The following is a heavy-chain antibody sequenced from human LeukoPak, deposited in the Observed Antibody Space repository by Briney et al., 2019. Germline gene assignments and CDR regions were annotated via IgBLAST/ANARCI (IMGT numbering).Heavy chain of an antibody. CDR1: GGSISSYY. V-gene: IGHV4-59*01. CDR3: ARYSGSPNWYYYYYMDV. D-gene: IGHD1-26*01. J-gene: IGHJ6*03. Sequence: KPSETLSLTCTVSGGSISSYYWSWIRQPPGKGLEWIGDIYYSGSTNYNPSLKSRVTISVDTSKNQFSLKLSSVTAADTAVYYCARYSGSPNWYYYYYMDVWGKGTTVTVSS. CDR2: IYYSGST.